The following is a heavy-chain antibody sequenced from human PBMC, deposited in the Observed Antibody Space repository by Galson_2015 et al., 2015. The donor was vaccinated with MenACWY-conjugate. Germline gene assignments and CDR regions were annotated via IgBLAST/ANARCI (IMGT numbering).Heavy chain of an antibody. V-gene: IGHV4-38-2*02. CDR2: IDHSGSS. Sequence: LSLTCTVSGYSMTSGYYWGWIRQPPGKGLEWIASIDHSGSSFYNPSLQSRVTISADTSKNQFSLKLTSVTAADTAVYYCAGEAHSITIFGVVLNWFDPWGQGTLVTVSP. J-gene: IGHJ5*02. CDR3: AGEAHSITIFGVVLNWFDP. CDR1: GYSMTSGYY. D-gene: IGHD3-3*01.